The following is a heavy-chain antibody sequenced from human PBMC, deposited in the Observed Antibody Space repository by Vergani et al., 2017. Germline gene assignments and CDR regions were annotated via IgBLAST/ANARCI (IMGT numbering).Heavy chain of an antibody. V-gene: IGHV3-33*01. CDR1: GFSFSSFG. Sequence: QVQLVESGGGVVQPGRSLRLSCAASGFSFSSFGFHWVRQAPGKGLEWVAFIHYDGSHEYYIDSVKGRFTISRDNSKNTLILQMNGLRAEDTAVYYCARDRRCATISCYFSGAFDYWGLGTLVSVSS. CDR2: IHYDGSHE. D-gene: IGHD2-2*01. J-gene: IGHJ4*02. CDR3: ARDRRCATISCYFSGAFDY.